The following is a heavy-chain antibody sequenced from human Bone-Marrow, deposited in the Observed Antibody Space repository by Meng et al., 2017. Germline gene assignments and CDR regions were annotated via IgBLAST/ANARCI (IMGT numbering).Heavy chain of an antibody. CDR1: GGSFSAYD. V-gene: IGHV4-34*01. D-gene: IGHD3-3*01. CDR3: ASHWWSGYRSSFDP. J-gene: IGHJ5*02. CDR2: INHSGST. Sequence: QVQVQQWGAGLLKPSETLSLTCAFYGGSFSAYDWSWIRQPPGKGLEWLGQINHSGSTNDNPSLKSRVTISIDTSRNQLSLKLSSVTAADTALYYCASHWWSGYRSSFDPWGQGTLVTVSS.